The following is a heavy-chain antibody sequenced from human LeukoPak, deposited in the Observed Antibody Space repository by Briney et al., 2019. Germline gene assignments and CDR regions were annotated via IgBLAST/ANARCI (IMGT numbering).Heavy chain of an antibody. CDR2: ISWNSGSI. CDR3: AKDGAKYYDFWSGYYPYYYYYGMDV. Sequence: GGSLRLSCAASGFTFYDYAMHWVRHAPGKGLEWVSGISWNSGSIDYADSVKGRFTISRDNAKNSLYLQMNSLRAEDTALYYCAKDGAKYYDFWSGYYPYYYYYGMDVWGQGTTVTVSS. J-gene: IGHJ6*02. D-gene: IGHD3-3*01. CDR1: GFTFYDYA. V-gene: IGHV3-9*01.